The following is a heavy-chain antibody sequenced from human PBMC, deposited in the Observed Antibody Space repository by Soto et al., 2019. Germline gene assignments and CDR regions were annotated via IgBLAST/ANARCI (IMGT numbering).Heavy chain of an antibody. J-gene: IGHJ4*02. D-gene: IGHD3-16*02. CDR3: VITFGGVIVFDY. CDR1: GGSFSGYY. V-gene: IGHV4-34*01. CDR2: INHSGTT. Sequence: PSETLSLTCAVYGGSFSGYYWSWIRQPPGKGLEWIGEINHSGTTNYNPSLKSRVTISVDTSKIQFSLKLSSVPAADTPVYYCVITFGGVIVFDYWGQGTLVTVSS.